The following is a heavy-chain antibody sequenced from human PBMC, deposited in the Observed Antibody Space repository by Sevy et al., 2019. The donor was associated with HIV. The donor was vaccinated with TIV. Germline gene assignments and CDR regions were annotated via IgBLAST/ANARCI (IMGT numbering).Heavy chain of an antibody. D-gene: IGHD4-17*01. V-gene: IGHV3-48*03. CDR2: ISNSGTSM. J-gene: IGHJ4*02. CDR3: ARDLPPSATTVQHFDC. CDR1: GFTFSSYE. Sequence: GGSLRLSCAASGFTFSSYEMNWVRQAPGKGLEWISYISNSGTSMYYSDSVRGRFTISRENARRSLYLKMNSLRAEDTAVYYCARDLPPSATTVQHFDCCGQGTLVTVSS.